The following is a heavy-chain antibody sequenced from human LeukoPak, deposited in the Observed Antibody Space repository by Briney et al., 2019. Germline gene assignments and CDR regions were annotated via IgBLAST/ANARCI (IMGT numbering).Heavy chain of an antibody. J-gene: IGHJ4*02. CDR1: GFTVSSYE. CDR3: TTGFISYYDILTGYYTSVDY. V-gene: IGHV3-15*01. Sequence: PGGSLRLSCAASGFTVSSYEMNWVRQAPGKGLEWVGRIKSKTDGGTTDYAAPVKGRFTISRDDSKNTLYLQMNSLKTEDTAVYYCTTGFISYYDILTGYYTSVDYWGQGTLVTVSS. CDR2: IKSKTDGGTT. D-gene: IGHD3-9*01.